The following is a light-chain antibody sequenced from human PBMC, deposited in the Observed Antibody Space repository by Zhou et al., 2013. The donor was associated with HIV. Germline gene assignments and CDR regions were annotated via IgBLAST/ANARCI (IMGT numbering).Light chain of an antibody. CDR1: QDISNY. J-gene: IGKJ5*01. V-gene: IGKV1-33*01. CDR2: GAS. Sequence: DIQMTQSPSSLSASVGDRVTITCQASQDISNYLNWYQQKPGKAPKLLIYGASNLETGVPSRFSGRGSGTDFILTISSLQPEDFATYYCQRDNHLFSVTFGQGTRLEIK. CDR3: QRDNHLFSVT.